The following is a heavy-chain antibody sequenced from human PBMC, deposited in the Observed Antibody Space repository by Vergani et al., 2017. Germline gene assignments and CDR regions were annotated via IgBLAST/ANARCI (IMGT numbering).Heavy chain of an antibody. V-gene: IGHV3-74*01. D-gene: IGHD3-22*01. Sequence: EVQLVESGGGLVQPGGSLRLSCAASGFTFSSYWMHWVRQAPGKGLLWVSRINSDGSTTTYADSVKGRFTISRDNAKSTLYLQMNSLRAEDTAVYYCAKDVKPNYYDSSGPFDYWGQGTLVTVSS. J-gene: IGHJ4*02. CDR3: AKDVKPNYYDSSGPFDY. CDR2: INSDGSTT. CDR1: GFTFSSYW.